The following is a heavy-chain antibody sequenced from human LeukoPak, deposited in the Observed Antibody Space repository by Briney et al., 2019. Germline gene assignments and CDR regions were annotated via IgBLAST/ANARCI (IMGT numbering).Heavy chain of an antibody. CDR2: IYYSGST. CDR3: ARQLPYYDILTAPSQFDP. J-gene: IGHJ5*02. Sequence: RASETLSLTCIVSGGSISSSSYYWGWIRQPPGKGLEGIGSIYYSGSTYYNPSLKSRVTISVDTSKNQFSLKLSSVTAADTAVYYCARQLPYYDILTAPSQFDPWGQGTLVTVPS. CDR1: GGSISSSSYY. V-gene: IGHV4-39*01. D-gene: IGHD3-9*01.